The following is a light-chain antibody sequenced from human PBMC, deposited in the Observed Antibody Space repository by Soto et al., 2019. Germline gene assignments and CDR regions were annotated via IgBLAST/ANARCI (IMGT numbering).Light chain of an antibody. V-gene: IGKV1-5*01. CDR3: QQYNSYWT. CDR1: QSISSW. J-gene: IGKJ1*01. Sequence: DIQMTQSPSTLSASVGDRVTITCRASQSISSWLAWYQQKPGKAPKLLIYDASSLESGVQSRFSGSGSGTEFTLTISSLQPDDFATYYCQQYNSYWTFCQGTKVEIK. CDR2: DAS.